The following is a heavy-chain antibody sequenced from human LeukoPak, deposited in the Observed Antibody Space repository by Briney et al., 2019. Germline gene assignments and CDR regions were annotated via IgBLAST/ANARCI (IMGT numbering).Heavy chain of an antibody. Sequence: PGGSLRLSCAASGVTFSIYAMSWVRQAPGKGLEWVSAISGSGGNTYYADSVKGRFTISRDNSKNTLYLQMNSLRVEDTAVYYCAKVYGGYYYLMDYWGQGTLVTVSS. CDR3: AKVYGGYYYLMDY. CDR2: ISGSGGNT. D-gene: IGHD5-12*01. CDR1: GVTFSIYA. V-gene: IGHV3-23*01. J-gene: IGHJ4*02.